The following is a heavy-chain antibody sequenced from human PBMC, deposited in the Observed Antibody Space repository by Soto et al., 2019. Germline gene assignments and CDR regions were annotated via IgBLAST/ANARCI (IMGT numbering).Heavy chain of an antibody. Sequence: QVQLVQSGAEVKKPGYSVKVSCKASGGTFSSYAISWVRQAPGQGIEWMGGIIPIFGAANYAQKFQGRVTITADESTSTAYMELSSLRSEDTAVYYCARDPRRYNGMDVWVQGTTVTVSS. D-gene: IGHD5-12*01. CDR3: ARDPRRYNGMDV. CDR1: GGTFSSYA. CDR2: IIPIFGAA. J-gene: IGHJ6*02. V-gene: IGHV1-69*12.